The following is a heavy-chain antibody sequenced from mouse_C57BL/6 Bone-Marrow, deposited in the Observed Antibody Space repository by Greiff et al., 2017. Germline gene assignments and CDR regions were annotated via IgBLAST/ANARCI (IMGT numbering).Heavy chain of an antibody. D-gene: IGHD1-1*01. Sequence: QVQLQQPGAELVMPGASVKLSCKASGYTFTSYWMHWVQQRPGQGLEWIGELDPSDSYTNYNQKVKGKSTLTVDKSSSTAYMQLSSLTSEDSAVYYCATVLLRFYAMDYWGQGTSVTVSS. CDR1: GYTFTSYW. CDR3: ATVLLRFYAMDY. J-gene: IGHJ4*01. CDR2: LDPSDSYT. V-gene: IGHV1-69*01.